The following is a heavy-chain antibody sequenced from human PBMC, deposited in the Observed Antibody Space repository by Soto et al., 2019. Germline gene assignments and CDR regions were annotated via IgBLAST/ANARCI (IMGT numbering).Heavy chain of an antibody. D-gene: IGHD2-15*01. Sequence: GGSLRLSCAASGFTFSSYAMSWVRQAPGKGLEWVSAISGSGGSTYYADSVKGRFTISRDNSKNTLYLQMNSLGAEDTAVYYCAKPTHLNTYCSGGSCPFTWDYGMDVWGQGTTVTVSS. J-gene: IGHJ6*02. CDR1: GFTFSSYA. CDR3: AKPTHLNTYCSGGSCPFTWDYGMDV. CDR2: ISGSGGST. V-gene: IGHV3-23*01.